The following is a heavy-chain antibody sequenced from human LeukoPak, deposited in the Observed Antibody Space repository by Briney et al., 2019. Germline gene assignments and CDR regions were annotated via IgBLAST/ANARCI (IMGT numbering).Heavy chain of an antibody. D-gene: IGHD3/OR15-3a*01. Sequence: SEPLSLTCTVSGYSISSGYYWGWIRQAPGKGLVWIGSIHNSGTTYYNPSLKSRVTMAVDTSKNQFSLNLTSVTAAETAVYYCARDLSGFGTIDYWPTRLDPWAQGTQVTVSS. CDR1: GYSISSGYY. CDR3: ARDLSGFGTIDYWPTRLDP. CDR2: IHNSGTT. J-gene: IGHJ5*02. V-gene: IGHV4-38-2*02.